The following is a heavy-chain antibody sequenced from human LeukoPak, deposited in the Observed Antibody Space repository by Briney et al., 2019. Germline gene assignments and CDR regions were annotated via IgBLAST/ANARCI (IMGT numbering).Heavy chain of an antibody. D-gene: IGHD5/OR15-5a*01. CDR2: INWNGGST. CDR3: ARDSVRALYRGGFDY. Sequence: GGSLRLSCAASGFTFDDYGMSWVRQAPGKGLEWVSGINWNGGSTGYADSVKGRFTISRDNAKNSLYLQMNSLRAEDTAVYYCARDSVRALYRGGFDYWGQGTLVTVSS. CDR1: GFTFDDYG. J-gene: IGHJ4*02. V-gene: IGHV3-20*04.